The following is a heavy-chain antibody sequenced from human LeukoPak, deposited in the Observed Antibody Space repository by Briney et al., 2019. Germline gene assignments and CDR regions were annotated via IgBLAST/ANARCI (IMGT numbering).Heavy chain of an antibody. V-gene: IGHV3-53*01. J-gene: IGHJ4*02. D-gene: IGHD3-22*01. CDR3: ARDYYDSSGYRSFDY. CDR2: IYSGGST. Sequence: PGGSLRLSCAASGFTVSSNYMSWVRQAPGKGLEWVSVIYSGGSTYYADSVKGRFTISRDNSKNTLYLQMNSLRAEDTAVYYCARDYYDSSGYRSFDYWGQGTLVTVSS. CDR1: GFTVSSNY.